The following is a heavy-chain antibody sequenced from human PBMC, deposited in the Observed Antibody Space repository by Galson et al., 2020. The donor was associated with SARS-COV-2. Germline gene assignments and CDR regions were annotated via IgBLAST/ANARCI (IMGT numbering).Heavy chain of an antibody. V-gene: IGHV4-39*01. CDR2: IYYSGST. J-gene: IGHJ3*02. Sequence: ESSETLSLTCTVSGGSISSSSYYWGWIRQPPGKGLEWIGSIYYSGSTYYNPSLKSRVTISVDTSKNQFSLKLSSVTAADTAVYYCARQDLVGATHDAFDIWGQGTMVTVSS. D-gene: IGHD1-26*01. CDR3: ARQDLVGATHDAFDI. CDR1: GGSISSSSYY.